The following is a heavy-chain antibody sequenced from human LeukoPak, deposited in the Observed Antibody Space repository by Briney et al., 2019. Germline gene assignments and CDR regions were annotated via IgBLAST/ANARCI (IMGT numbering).Heavy chain of an antibody. J-gene: IGHJ5*02. Sequence: PSETLSLTCAVSGYSISSGYYWGWIRQPPGKGLEWIGSIYHSGSTYYNPSLKSRVTISVDTSKNQFSLKLSSVTAADTAVYYCARQGTFGNYDFWSGYSIGPWGQGTLVTVSS. D-gene: IGHD3-3*01. CDR3: ARQGTFGNYDFWSGYSIGP. V-gene: IGHV4-38-2*01. CDR1: GYSISSGYY. CDR2: IYHSGST.